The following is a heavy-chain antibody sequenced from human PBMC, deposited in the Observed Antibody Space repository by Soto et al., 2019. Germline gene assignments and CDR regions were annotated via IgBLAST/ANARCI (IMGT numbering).Heavy chain of an antibody. CDR3: ARDGDRCTSTRCSPWPDTHFDL. CDR2: IYYTGST. D-gene: IGHD2-2*01. CDR1: GGSFSSGDYY. J-gene: IGHJ2*01. Sequence: QVQLQESGPGVVKPSQTLSLTCTVSGGSFSSGDYYWSWVRQPPGKGLEWIGYIYYTGSTFNNPSLKSRVSISIDTSKTQFSLKLSSVTAADTAVYYCARDGDRCTSTRCSPWPDTHFDLWGRGTLVTVSS. V-gene: IGHV4-30-4*01.